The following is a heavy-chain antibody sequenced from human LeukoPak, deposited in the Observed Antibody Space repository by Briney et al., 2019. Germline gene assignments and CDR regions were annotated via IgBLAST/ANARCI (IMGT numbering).Heavy chain of an antibody. CDR2: ISDRGGTT. J-gene: IGHJ4*02. Sequence: GGSLRLSCAASGFTFSSYAMAWVRQAPGKGLEWVSGISDRGGTTYYADSVEGRFTISRDNSKNTLYLQMNNLGAEDTAVYYCAKVTSAGSCYQSDYWGQGTLVIVSS. D-gene: IGHD2-15*01. CDR1: GFTFSSYA. V-gene: IGHV3-23*01. CDR3: AKVTSAGSCYQSDY.